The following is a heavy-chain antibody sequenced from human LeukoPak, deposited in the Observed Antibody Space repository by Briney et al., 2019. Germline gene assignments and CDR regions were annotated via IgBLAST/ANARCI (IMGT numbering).Heavy chain of an antibody. V-gene: IGHV1-69*05. D-gene: IGHD4-11*01. Sequence: ASVKVSCKASGGTFSSSAISWVRQAPGQGLEWMGGSIPIFGTANYVQKFQGRVTITTDESTSTAYMELSSLRSEDTAVYYCAREAFGVTTVTTSYYYMDVRGKGTTVTVSS. CDR3: AREAFGVTTVTTSYYYMDV. J-gene: IGHJ6*03. CDR2: SIPIFGTA. CDR1: GGTFSSSA.